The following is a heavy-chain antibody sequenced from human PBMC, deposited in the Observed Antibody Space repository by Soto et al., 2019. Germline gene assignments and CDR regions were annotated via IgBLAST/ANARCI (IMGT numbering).Heavy chain of an antibody. CDR3: AKRISGWYEIDY. J-gene: IGHJ4*02. D-gene: IGHD6-19*01. V-gene: IGHV3-23*01. Sequence: GGSLRLSCVASGFTFSGYAMTWVRQAPGKGLEWVSAITGSGGSTYYADSVKGRFTISRDNSKNTLYLQMNSPRAEDTAVYYCAKRISGWYEIDYWGQGTLVTVSS. CDR2: ITGSGGST. CDR1: GFTFSGYA.